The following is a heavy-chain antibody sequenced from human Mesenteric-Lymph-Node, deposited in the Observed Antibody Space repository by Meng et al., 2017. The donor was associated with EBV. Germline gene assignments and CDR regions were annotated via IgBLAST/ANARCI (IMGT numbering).Heavy chain of an antibody. V-gene: IGHV4-61*08. CDR2: IYYSGST. J-gene: IGHJ4*02. D-gene: IGHD4-17*01. CDR3: ATGLYGDYALAN. Sequence: QLRESGPGLVKPSQTLSLTCTVSGGSISSSAYYWSWIRQPPGKGLEWIGYIYYSGSTNYNPSLKSRVTISVDTSKNQFSLKLSSVTAADTAVYYCATGLYGDYALANWGQGTLVTVSS. CDR1: GGSISSSAYY.